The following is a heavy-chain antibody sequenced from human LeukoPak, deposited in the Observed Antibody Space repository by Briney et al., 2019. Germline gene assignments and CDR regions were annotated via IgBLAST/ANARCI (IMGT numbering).Heavy chain of an antibody. CDR3: AKDSGGSSGWYYFDY. Sequence: PGGSLRLSSAASGFTFSDYAMHSGRHAPGKGLERGSGISWNSGGIGYADSVKGRFTISRDNAKTSLYLQMNSLRAEDTALYYCAKDSGGSSGWYYFDYWGQGTLVTVSS. D-gene: IGHD6-19*01. CDR2: ISWNSGGI. V-gene: IGHV3-9*01. J-gene: IGHJ4*02. CDR1: GFTFSDYA.